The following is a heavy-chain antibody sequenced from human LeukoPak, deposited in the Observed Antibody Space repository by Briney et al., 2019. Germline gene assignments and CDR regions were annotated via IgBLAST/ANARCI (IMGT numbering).Heavy chain of an antibody. Sequence: SETLSLTCTVSGGSISSSSFYWGWIRPPPGKGLEWFGRIYNSGSTNYNPSLKSRVTISVDPSKNQFSLKLSSVNAADTAVYYCARERGNYYYYMDVWAKGTTVTISS. CDR3: ARERGNYYYYMDV. CDR1: GGSISSSSFY. D-gene: IGHD1-26*01. V-gene: IGHV4-39*07. J-gene: IGHJ6*03. CDR2: IYNSGST.